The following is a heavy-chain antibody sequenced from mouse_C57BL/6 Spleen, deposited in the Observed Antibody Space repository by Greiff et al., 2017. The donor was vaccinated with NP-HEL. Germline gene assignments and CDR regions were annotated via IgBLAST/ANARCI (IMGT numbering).Heavy chain of an antibody. V-gene: IGHV1-80*01. Sequence: LQESGASVKISCKASGYAFSSYWMNWVKQRPGKGLEWIGQIYPGDGDTNYNGKFKGKATLTADKSSSTAYMQLSSLTSEDSAVYFCARGGEGYPFAYWGQGTLVTVSA. CDR2: IYPGDGDT. D-gene: IGHD2-2*01. CDR1: GYAFSSYW. CDR3: ARGGEGYPFAY. J-gene: IGHJ3*01.